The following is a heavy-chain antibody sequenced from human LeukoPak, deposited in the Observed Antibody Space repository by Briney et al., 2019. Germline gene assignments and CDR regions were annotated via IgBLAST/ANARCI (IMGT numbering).Heavy chain of an antibody. CDR2: ISDIGTT. Sequence: SETLSLTCTVSRGSISSYYWNWIRQPPGKGPEWIGCISDIGTTKYNPAFKSRVTISVDTSKNQFSLKLTSVTAADTAVYFCATGCYEPCEKWGQGTLVSVSS. CDR3: ATGCYEPCEK. CDR1: RGSISSYY. J-gene: IGHJ4*02. V-gene: IGHV4-59*01. D-gene: IGHD5-12*01.